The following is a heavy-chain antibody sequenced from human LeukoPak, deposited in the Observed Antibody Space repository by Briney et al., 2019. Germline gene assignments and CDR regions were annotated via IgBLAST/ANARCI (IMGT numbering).Heavy chain of an antibody. D-gene: IGHD3-10*01. V-gene: IGHV1-18*01. J-gene: IGHJ4*02. CDR2: ISAYNGNT. Sequence: ASVKVSCKASGYTFTSYGISWVRQAPGQGLEWMGWISAYNGNTNYAQKLQGRVTMTTDTSTSTAYMELRSLRSDDTAVYYCARAPYYYGSGSYFYYWGQGILVTVSS. CDR1: GYTFTSYG. CDR3: ARAPYYYGSGSYFYY.